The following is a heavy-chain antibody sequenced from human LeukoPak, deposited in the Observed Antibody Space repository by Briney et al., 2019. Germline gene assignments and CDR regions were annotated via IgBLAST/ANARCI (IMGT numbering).Heavy chain of an antibody. Sequence: PGGSLRLSCAASGFTFSSYAMTWVRQAPGKGLESVSAISASGGTTYNADSVKGRFTISRDNSKNSLFLHMNSLRAEDTAVYYCAKGVGEYSYTFDIWGQGTMVTVSS. CDR3: AKGVGEYSYTFDI. J-gene: IGHJ3*02. D-gene: IGHD3-16*01. CDR2: ISASGGTT. V-gene: IGHV3-23*01. CDR1: GFTFSSYA.